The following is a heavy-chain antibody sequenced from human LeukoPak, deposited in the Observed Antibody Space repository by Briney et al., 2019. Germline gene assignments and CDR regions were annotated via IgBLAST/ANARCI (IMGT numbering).Heavy chain of an antibody. CDR2: IFYSGST. J-gene: IGHJ3*02. Sequence: SETLSLTCTVSGGSINSMYWSWIRQPPGKGLEWIGNIFYSGSTYYSPSLRSRVTISLDTSRNQFSLKLNSVTAADTAVYYCAKSNGYGLVDIWGQGTMVTVSS. CDR1: GGSINSMY. V-gene: IGHV4-39*07. CDR3: AKSNGYGLVDI. D-gene: IGHD3-10*01.